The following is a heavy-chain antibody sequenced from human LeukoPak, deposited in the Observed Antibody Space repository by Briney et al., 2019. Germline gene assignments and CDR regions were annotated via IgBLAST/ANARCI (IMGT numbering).Heavy chain of an antibody. CDR1: GYSFTSYW. V-gene: IGHV5-51*01. D-gene: IGHD2-2*01. CDR2: IYPGDSDT. CDR3: ARHYYCSSTSCYRIPKNYYYYYGMDV. Sequence: GESLKISCKGSGYSFTSYWIGWVRQMPGKGLEWMGIIYPGDSDTRYSPSFQGQVTISADKSISTAYLQWSSLKASDTATYYCARHYYCSSTSCYRIPKNYYYYYGMDVWGQGTTVTVSS. J-gene: IGHJ6*02.